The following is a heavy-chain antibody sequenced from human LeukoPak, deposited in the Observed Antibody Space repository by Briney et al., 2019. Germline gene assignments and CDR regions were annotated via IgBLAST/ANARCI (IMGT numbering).Heavy chain of an antibody. CDR3: ATRYITMVRGVNTPNWFDP. Sequence: SETLSLTCAVYGGSFSGYYWSWIRQPPGKGLEWIGEINHSGSTNYNPSLKGRVTISVDTSKNQFSLKLSSVTAADTAVYYCATRYITMVRGVNTPNWFDPWGQGTLVTVSS. V-gene: IGHV4-34*01. J-gene: IGHJ5*02. CDR1: GGSFSGYY. D-gene: IGHD3-10*01. CDR2: INHSGST.